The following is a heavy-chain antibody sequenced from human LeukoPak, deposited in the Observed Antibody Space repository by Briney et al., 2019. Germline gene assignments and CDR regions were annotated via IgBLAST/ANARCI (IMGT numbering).Heavy chain of an antibody. CDR1: GGTFSSYA. D-gene: IGHD1-26*01. Sequence: SVKVSCKASGGTFSSYAISWVRQAPGQGLEWMGGIIPIFGTANYAQKFQGRVTITADKSTSTAYMELSSLRYDDTAVYYCARDPEYSGSYSSYFDYWGQGTLVTVSS. CDR2: IIPIFGTA. J-gene: IGHJ4*02. V-gene: IGHV1-69*06. CDR3: ARDPEYSGSYSSYFDY.